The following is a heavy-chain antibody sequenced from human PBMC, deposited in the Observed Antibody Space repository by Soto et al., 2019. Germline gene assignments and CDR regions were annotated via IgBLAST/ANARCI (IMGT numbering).Heavy chain of an antibody. CDR2: IYYSGST. Sequence: SMSPACTASGDSVSRNSYHWGWVRQPPGKGLEWIGTIYYSGSTYYNPSLKTRVTISVDTSKNQFSLKLSSVTAAETAVYFCASGSSSFHWFDPWGLGTLVTVSS. D-gene: IGHD6-13*01. V-gene: IGHV4-39*01. CDR3: ASGSSSFHWFDP. CDR1: GDSVSRNSYH. J-gene: IGHJ5*02.